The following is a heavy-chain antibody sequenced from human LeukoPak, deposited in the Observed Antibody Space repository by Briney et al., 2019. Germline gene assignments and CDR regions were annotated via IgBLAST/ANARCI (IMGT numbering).Heavy chain of an antibody. CDR1: GFTFSSYS. V-gene: IGHV3-21*01. D-gene: IGHD6-19*01. CDR2: ISSSSSYI. J-gene: IGHJ4*02. CDR3: ARDAGYSSGLFGY. Sequence: GGSLRLSCAASGFTFSSYSMNWVRQAPGKGLEWVSSISSSSSYIYYADSVKGRFTISRVNSKNSLYLQMNSLRAEDTALYYCARDAGYSSGLFGYWGQGTLVTVSS.